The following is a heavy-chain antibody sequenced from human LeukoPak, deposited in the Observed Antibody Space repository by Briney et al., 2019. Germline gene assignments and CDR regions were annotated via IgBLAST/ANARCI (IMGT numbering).Heavy chain of an antibody. CDR3: ARDRGGSYYHGPYVDY. J-gene: IGHJ4*02. CDR1: GYTLTELS. CDR2: ISAYNGNT. V-gene: IGHV1-18*01. Sequence: GASVKVSCKVSGYTLTELSMHWVRQAPGKGLEWMGWISAYNGNTNYAQKLQGRVTMTTDTSTSTAYMELRSLRSDDTAVYYCARDRGGSYYHGPYVDYWGQGTLVTVSS. D-gene: IGHD1-26*01.